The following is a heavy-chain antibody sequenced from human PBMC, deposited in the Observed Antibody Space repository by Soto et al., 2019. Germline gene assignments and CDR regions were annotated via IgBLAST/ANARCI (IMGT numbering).Heavy chain of an antibody. Sequence: GASVKVSCKDSGGLFSSFAISWVRQAPGQGLEWMGGIIPVFGTTNYAQKFQGRVTITADESTNTAYMELSSLTSDDTAVYYCARVSHCSSTSCYPGGFDYWGQGTLVTVSS. D-gene: IGHD2-2*01. CDR3: ARVSHCSSTSCYPGGFDY. CDR2: IIPVFGTT. J-gene: IGHJ4*02. CDR1: GGLFSSFA. V-gene: IGHV1-69*13.